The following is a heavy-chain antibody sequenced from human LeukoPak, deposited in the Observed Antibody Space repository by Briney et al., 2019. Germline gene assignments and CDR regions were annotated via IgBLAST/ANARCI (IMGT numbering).Heavy chain of an antibody. J-gene: IGHJ4*02. D-gene: IGHD6-19*01. CDR2: IYYSGST. V-gene: IGHV4-59*12. Sequence: PSETLSLTCTVSGGSISSYYWSWIRQPPGKGLEWIGNIYYSGSTNYNPSLKSRVTISVDTSKNQFSLKLSSVTAADTAVYYCARDEAGATDYWGQGTLVTVSS. CDR1: GGSISSYY. CDR3: ARDEAGATDY.